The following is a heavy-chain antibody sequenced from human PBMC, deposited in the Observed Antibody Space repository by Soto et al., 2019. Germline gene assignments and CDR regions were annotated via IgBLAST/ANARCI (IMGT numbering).Heavy chain of an antibody. CDR3: ARLDLERAYYFDY. CDR1: GYSISSGYY. V-gene: IGHV4-38-2*01. Sequence: LSLTCAVSGYSISSGYYWGWIRQPPGKGLEWIGSIYHSGSTYYNPSLKSRVTISVDTSKNQFSLKLSSVTAADTAVYYCARLDLERAYYFDYWGQGTLVTVSS. D-gene: IGHD1-1*01. CDR2: IYHSGST. J-gene: IGHJ4*02.